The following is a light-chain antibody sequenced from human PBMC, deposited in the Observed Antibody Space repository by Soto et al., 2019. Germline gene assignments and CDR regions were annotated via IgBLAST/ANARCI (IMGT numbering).Light chain of an antibody. CDR1: QIVSDNF. J-gene: IGKJ4*01. CDR3: HQYGSSPQT. V-gene: IGKV3-20*01. Sequence: EIVLTQSPGTLSLSPGERATLACGASQIVSDNFLAWYQQKPGQAPRLLIYGASSRANGIPDRFSGSGSGTDFTLTISRLEPGDFAVYYCHQYGSSPQTFGGGTKVEIK. CDR2: GAS.